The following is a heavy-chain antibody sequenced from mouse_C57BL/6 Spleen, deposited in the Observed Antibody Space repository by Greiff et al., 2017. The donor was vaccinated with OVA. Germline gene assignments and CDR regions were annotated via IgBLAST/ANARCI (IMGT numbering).Heavy chain of an antibody. J-gene: IGHJ4*01. V-gene: IGHV1-19*01. CDR3: AGTTVVNYYAMDY. Sequence: VQLQQSGPVLVKPGASVKMSCKASGYTFTDYYMNWVKQSHGKSLEWIGVINPYNGGTSYNQKFKGKATLTVDKSSSTAYMELNSLTSEDSAVYDCAGTTVVNYYAMDYWGQGTSVTVSS. CDR1: GYTFTDYY. D-gene: IGHD1-1*01. CDR2: INPYNGGT.